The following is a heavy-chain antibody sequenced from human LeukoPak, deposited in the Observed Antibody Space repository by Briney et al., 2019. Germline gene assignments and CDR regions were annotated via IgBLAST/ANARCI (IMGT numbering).Heavy chain of an antibody. Sequence: SVKVSCKASGYTFTDYYMHWVRQAPGQGFEWMGWINPNDGDTYYAQKFQGRVTMTRDTSISTAYMEVSRLRSDDTAVYYCARANFLYCSSTSCLFDYWGQGTLVTVSS. J-gene: IGHJ4*02. CDR1: GYTFTDYY. CDR3: ARANFLYCSSTSCLFDY. V-gene: IGHV1-2*02. D-gene: IGHD2-2*01. CDR2: INPNDGDT.